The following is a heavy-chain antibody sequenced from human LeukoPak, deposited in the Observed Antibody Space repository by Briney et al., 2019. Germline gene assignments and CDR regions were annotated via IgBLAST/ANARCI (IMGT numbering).Heavy chain of an antibody. CDR3: ARDPSYSRGYYDY. CDR1: GGSISAYY. CDR2: IYASGDT. D-gene: IGHD2-21*01. J-gene: IGHJ4*02. Sequence: SGTLSLTCAVSGGSISAYYWSWIRQPAGKGLEWIGRIYASGDTNYNPSLKSRAIMSVDTSKNQVSLILTSVTAADTAVYYCARDPSYSRGYYDYWGRGTLVTVSS. V-gene: IGHV4-4*07.